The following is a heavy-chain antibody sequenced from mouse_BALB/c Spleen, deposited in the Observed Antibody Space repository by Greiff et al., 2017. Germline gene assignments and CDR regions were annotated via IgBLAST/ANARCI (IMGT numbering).Heavy chain of an antibody. J-gene: IGHJ3*01. CDR2: INPNNGGT. CDR3: ARGGLTYDWFAY. V-gene: IGHV1-18*01. CDR1: GYTFTDYN. D-gene: IGHD2-12*01. Sequence: VQLQQSGPELVKPGASVKIPCKASGYTFTDYNMDWVKQSHGKSLEWIGDINPNNGGTIYNQKFKGKATLTVDKSSSTAYMQLNSLTSEDSAVYYCARGGLTYDWFAYWGQGTLVTVAA.